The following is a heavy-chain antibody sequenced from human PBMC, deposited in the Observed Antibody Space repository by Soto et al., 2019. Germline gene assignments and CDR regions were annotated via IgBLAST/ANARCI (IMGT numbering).Heavy chain of an antibody. CDR1: GGSFSSDA. CDR2: INAGNGNT. V-gene: IGHV1-3*01. J-gene: IGHJ4*02. D-gene: IGHD2-15*01. CDR3: ARDILFDY. Sequence: GASVKVSCKASGGSFSSDAISWVRQAPGQRLEWMGWINAGNGNTKYSQKFQGRVTITRDTSASTAYMELSSLRSEDTAVYYCARDILFDYWGQGTLVTVSS.